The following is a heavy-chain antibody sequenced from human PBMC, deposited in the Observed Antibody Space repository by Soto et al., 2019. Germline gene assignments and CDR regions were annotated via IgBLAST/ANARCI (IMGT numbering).Heavy chain of an antibody. CDR2: TYYRSKWYN. V-gene: IGHV6-1*01. CDR3: ARGHCSSTSCYYYYGMDV. J-gene: IGHJ6*02. CDR1: GDSVSCNSAA. D-gene: IGHD2-2*01. Sequence: PSQTLSVTCAISGDSVSCNSAAWNWIRQSPSRGLEWLGRTYYRSKWYNDYAVSVKSRITINPDTSKNQFSLQLNSVTPEDTAVYYCARGHCSSTSCYYYYGMDVWGQGTTVTVSS.